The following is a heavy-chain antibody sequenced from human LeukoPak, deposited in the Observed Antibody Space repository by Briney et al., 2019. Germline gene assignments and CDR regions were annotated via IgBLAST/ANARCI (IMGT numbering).Heavy chain of an antibody. CDR2: ISYDGSNK. D-gene: IGHD3-22*01. V-gene: IGHV3-30*04. Sequence: GGSLRLSCAAPGFTFSSYAMHWVRQAPGKGLEWVAVISYDGSNKYYADSVKGRFTISRDNSKNTLYLQMNSLRAEDTAVYYCAREGFYDSSGYFDYWGQGTLVTVSS. CDR1: GFTFSSYA. CDR3: AREGFYDSSGYFDY. J-gene: IGHJ4*02.